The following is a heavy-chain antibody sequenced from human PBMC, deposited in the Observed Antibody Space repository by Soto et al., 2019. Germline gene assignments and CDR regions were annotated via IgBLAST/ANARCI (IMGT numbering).Heavy chain of an antibody. CDR1: GFTFSSYA. J-gene: IGHJ4*02. CDR2: ISYDGSNK. V-gene: IGHV3-30-3*01. D-gene: IGHD3-22*01. CDR3: ARDPNYYYDSSGYGYFDY. Sequence: GGSLRLSCAASGFTFSSYAMHWVRQAPGKGLEWVAVISYDGSNKYYADSVKGRFTISRDNSKNTLYLQMNSLRAEDTAVYYCARDPNYYYDSSGYGYFDYWGQGTMVTVYS.